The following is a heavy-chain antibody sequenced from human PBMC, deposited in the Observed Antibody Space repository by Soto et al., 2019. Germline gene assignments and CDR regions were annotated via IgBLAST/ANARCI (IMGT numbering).Heavy chain of an antibody. Sequence: EASVKVSCKASGYTFTSYAMHWVRQAPGQRLEWMGWINAGNGNTKYSQKFQGRVTITRDTSASTAYMELSSLRSEDTAVYYCGRDRETRSRGGGIVVVPAASIDYWGQGTLVTVSS. CDR1: GYTFTSYA. V-gene: IGHV1-3*01. CDR2: INAGNGNT. J-gene: IGHJ4*02. CDR3: GRDRETRSRGGGIVVVPAASIDY. D-gene: IGHD2-2*01.